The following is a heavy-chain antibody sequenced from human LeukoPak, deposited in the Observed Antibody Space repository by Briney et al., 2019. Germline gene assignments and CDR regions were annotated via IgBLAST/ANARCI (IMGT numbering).Heavy chain of an antibody. CDR2: IYYSGST. J-gene: IGHJ3*02. CDR1: GGSISSGDYY. CDR3: ARVGGFWSGYYVVDAFDI. Sequence: PSQTLSLTCTVSGGSISSGDYYWSRIRQPPGKGLEWIGYIYYSGSTYYNPSLKSRVIISVDTSKNQFSLKLSSVTAADTAVYYCARVGGFWSGYYVVDAFDIWGQGTMVTVSS. D-gene: IGHD3-3*01. V-gene: IGHV4-30-4*08.